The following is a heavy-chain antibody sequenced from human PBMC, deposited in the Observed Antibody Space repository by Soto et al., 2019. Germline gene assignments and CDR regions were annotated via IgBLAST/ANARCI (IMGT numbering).Heavy chain of an antibody. CDR2: IYYSGST. J-gene: IGHJ3*02. CDR3: ARPSPRYCSGGSCLEFPDAFDI. V-gene: IGHV4-39*01. D-gene: IGHD2-15*01. CDR1: GGSISSSSYY. Sequence: QLQLQESGPGLVKPSETLSLTCTVSGGSISSSSYYCGWIRQPPGKGLEWIGSIYYSGSTYYNPSLKSRVTISVDTSKNQFALKLSSVTAADTAVYYCARPSPRYCSGGSCLEFPDAFDICGQGTMVTVSS.